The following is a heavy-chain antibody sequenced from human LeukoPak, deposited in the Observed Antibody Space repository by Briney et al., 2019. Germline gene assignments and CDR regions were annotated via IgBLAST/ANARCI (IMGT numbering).Heavy chain of an antibody. CDR1: GGTFSSYA. J-gene: IGHJ4*02. CDR2: IIPILGIA. CDR3: ARDMAYYYDSSGDSFDY. Sequence: SVKVSRKASGGTFSSYAISWVRQAPGQGVEWVGRIIPILGIANYAQKFQGRVTITADKSTSTAYMQLSSLRSEDTAVYYCARDMAYYYDSSGDSFDYWGQRTLVTVSS. V-gene: IGHV1-69*04. D-gene: IGHD3-22*01.